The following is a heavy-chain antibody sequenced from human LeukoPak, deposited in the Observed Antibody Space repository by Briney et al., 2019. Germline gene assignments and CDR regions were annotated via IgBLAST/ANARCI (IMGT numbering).Heavy chain of an antibody. Sequence: GGSLRLSGSASGFTFRNYWMSWVRQAPGRGLDWVATIKQDGIVKHYVDSVKVRFTISRDNAENSLYLQIDSLRVDDTAVYYCARLGGETTRFDLWGQGALVTVSS. CDR3: ARLGGETTRFDL. J-gene: IGHJ5*02. D-gene: IGHD1-7*01. CDR2: IKQDGIVK. V-gene: IGHV3-7*01. CDR1: GFTFRNYW.